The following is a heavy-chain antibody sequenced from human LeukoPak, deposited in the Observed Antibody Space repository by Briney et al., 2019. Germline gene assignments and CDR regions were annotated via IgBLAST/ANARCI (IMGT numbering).Heavy chain of an antibody. V-gene: IGHV3-15*01. CDR2: IKSKTDGGTT. CDR1: GFTFSNAW. J-gene: IGHJ6*04. D-gene: IGHD3-10*01. CDR3: TTLELLWFGELLSGSIYGMDV. Sequence: GGSLRLSCAASGFTFSNAWMSWVRQAPGKGLEWVGRIKSKTDGGTTDYAAPVKGRFTISRDDSKSTLYLQMNSLKTEDTAVYYCTTLELLWFGELLSGSIYGMDVWGKGTTVTVSS.